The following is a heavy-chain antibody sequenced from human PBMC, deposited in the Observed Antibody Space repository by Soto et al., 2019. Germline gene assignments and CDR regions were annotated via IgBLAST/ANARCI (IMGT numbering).Heavy chain of an antibody. V-gene: IGHV1-18*01. Sequence: ASVKVSCKASGYSFTTYGISWVRQAPGEGLEWMGWISVHNGNTNYAEKVQGRVTMTTDTFTNTAYMELKSLRSDDTAVYYCAREGRRNRNYVYWYYGMDVWGQGPTVTVSS. D-gene: IGHD1-7*01. CDR3: AREGRRNRNYVYWYYGMDV. J-gene: IGHJ6*02. CDR1: GYSFTTYG. CDR2: ISVHNGNT.